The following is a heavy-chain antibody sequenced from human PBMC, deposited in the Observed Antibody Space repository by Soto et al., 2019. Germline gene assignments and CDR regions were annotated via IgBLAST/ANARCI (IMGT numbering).Heavy chain of an antibody. D-gene: IGHD4-17*01. V-gene: IGHV1-18*01. CDR1: GYTFPTST. J-gene: IGHJ4*02. Sequence: QLQLVQSGAEAKTPGASVKVSCKASGYTFPTSTISWVRQAPGQGLEWMGWIKAYSGNTNYAQKLQGRVTMTTDTSTNTAYMELRSLTTDDTAIYYCAIADYGDDDYWGQGTLVTVSS. CDR2: IKAYSGNT. CDR3: AIADYGDDDY.